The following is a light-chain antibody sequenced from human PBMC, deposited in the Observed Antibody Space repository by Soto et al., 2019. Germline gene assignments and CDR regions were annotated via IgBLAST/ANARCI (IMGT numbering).Light chain of an antibody. CDR2: DAS. Sequence: DIQMTQSPSTLSASVGDRVTITCRASQSISSWLAWYQQKPGKAPKLLIYDASSLESGVPSRFSGSGSGTEFTLTISSLQPDDFATYYCQQAYTTPLFTFGPGTRLDI. V-gene: IGKV1-5*01. CDR1: QSISSW. J-gene: IGKJ3*01. CDR3: QQAYTTPLFT.